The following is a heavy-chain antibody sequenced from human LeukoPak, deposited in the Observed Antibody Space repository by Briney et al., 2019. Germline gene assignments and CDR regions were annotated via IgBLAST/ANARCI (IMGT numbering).Heavy chain of an antibody. CDR3: AINAGYSYGYSTAIVDY. Sequence: GASVTVSCTASGYTFTSYYMHWVRQAPGQGLEWMGGIIPIFGTANYAQKFQGRVTITADESTSTAYMELSSLRSEDTAVYYCAINAGYSYGYSTAIVDYWGQGTLVTVSS. CDR2: IIPIFGTA. V-gene: IGHV1-69*13. D-gene: IGHD5-18*01. CDR1: GYTFTSYY. J-gene: IGHJ4*02.